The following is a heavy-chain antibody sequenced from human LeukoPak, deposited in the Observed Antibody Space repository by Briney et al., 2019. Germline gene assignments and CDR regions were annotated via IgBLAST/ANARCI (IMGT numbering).Heavy chain of an antibody. J-gene: IGHJ4*02. CDR1: GFTFSSYW. CDR3: ASSWTFDY. CDR2: ISTDGTYT. D-gene: IGHD2-15*01. V-gene: IGHV3-74*03. Sequence: GGSLRLSCAASGFTFSSYWMHWVRQAPGKGLVWVSRISTDGTYTEYADSVKGRFTISRDNAKDTLYLQVNSLRAEDTAVYYCASSWTFDYWGQGTLVTVSS.